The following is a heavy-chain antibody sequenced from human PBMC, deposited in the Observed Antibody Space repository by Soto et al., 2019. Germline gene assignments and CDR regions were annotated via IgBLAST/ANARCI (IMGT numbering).Heavy chain of an antibody. Sequence: GGSLRLSCTASGFTFTSYGMGWVRQAPGKGLQWVSTIRGDGGLTHYTDSVKGRFSISRDNSKNTVYLQMDSLRAEDTAMYFCARDVGLDSDDFFAYWGQGTQVTVSS. V-gene: IGHV3-23*01. J-gene: IGHJ4*02. CDR3: ARDVGLDSDDFFAY. CDR2: IRGDGGLT. D-gene: IGHD3-9*01. CDR1: GFTFTSYG.